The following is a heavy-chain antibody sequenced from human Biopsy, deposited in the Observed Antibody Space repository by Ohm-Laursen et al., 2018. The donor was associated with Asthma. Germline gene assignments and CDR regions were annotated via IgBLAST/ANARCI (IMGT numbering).Heavy chain of an antibody. CDR3: ASQSSGPDFWSGYYYFDY. V-gene: IGHV3-30*03. CDR1: GFTFSSYG. J-gene: IGHJ4*02. Sequence: SLRLSCAATGFTFSSYGMHWVRQAPGKGLEWVAVISYDGSNKYYADSVKGRFTISRDNSKNTLYLRMNSLRAEDTAVYYCASQSSGPDFWSGYYYFDYWGQGTLVTASS. D-gene: IGHD3-3*01. CDR2: ISYDGSNK.